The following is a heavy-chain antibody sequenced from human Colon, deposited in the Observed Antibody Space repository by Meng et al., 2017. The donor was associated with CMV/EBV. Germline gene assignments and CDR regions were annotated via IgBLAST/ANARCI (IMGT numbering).Heavy chain of an antibody. V-gene: IGHV3-74*01. CDR1: GLTFSSYW. D-gene: IGHD6-13*01. J-gene: IGHJ6*02. Sequence: GESQKISCAASGLTFSSYWMHWVRQAPGKGLVWVSRINSDGSSTSYADSVKGRFTISRDNAKNSLYLQINSLRAEDTAVYYCASTYSSSWYYYYYYGMDVWGQGTTVTVSS. CDR3: ASTYSSSWYYYYYYGMDV. CDR2: INSDGSST.